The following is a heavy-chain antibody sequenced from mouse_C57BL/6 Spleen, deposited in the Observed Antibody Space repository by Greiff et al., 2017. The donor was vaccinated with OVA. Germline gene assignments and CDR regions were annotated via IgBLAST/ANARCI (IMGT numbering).Heavy chain of an antibody. Sequence: QVQLQQPGAELVMPGASVKLSCKASGYTFTSYWMHWVKQRPGQGLEWIGEIDPSDSYTNYNQKFKGKSTLIVDKSSSTAYMQLSSLTSEDSAVYYCATNYYDYDKFAYWGQGTLVTVSA. CDR3: ATNYYDYDKFAY. CDR2: IDPSDSYT. J-gene: IGHJ3*01. V-gene: IGHV1-69*01. CDR1: GYTFTSYW. D-gene: IGHD2-4*01.